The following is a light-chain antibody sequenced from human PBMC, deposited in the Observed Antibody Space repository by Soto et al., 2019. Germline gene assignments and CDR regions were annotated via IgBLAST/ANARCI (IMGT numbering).Light chain of an antibody. J-gene: IGLJ2*01. Sequence: QSVLTQPPSVSGAPGQRATISCTGSSSNIGAGYDVNWYQQLPGPAPKLLIYGNINRPSGVPERFSGSKSGTSASLAITGLQAEDEADYYCQSYDSSLSGSVFGGGTKLTVL. CDR1: SSNIGAGYD. CDR2: GNI. CDR3: QSYDSSLSGSV. V-gene: IGLV1-40*01.